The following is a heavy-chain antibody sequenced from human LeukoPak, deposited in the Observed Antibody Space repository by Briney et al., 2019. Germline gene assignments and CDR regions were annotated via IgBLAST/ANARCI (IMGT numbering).Heavy chain of an antibody. CDR2: IYYSGST. Sequence: PSETLSLTCTVSGGSISSSSYYWGWIRQPPGKGLEWIGSIYYSGSTYYNPSLKSRVTISVDTSKNQFSLKLSSVTAADTAVYYCARDSRGWLDAFDIWGQGTMVTVSS. V-gene: IGHV4-39*02. CDR1: GGSISSSSYY. CDR3: ARDSRGWLDAFDI. D-gene: IGHD3-22*01. J-gene: IGHJ3*02.